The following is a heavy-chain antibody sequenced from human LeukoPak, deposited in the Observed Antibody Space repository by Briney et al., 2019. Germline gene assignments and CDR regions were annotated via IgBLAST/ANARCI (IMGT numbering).Heavy chain of an antibody. J-gene: IGHJ5*02. V-gene: IGHV1-8*01. CDR2: MNPNCWNT. Sequence: ASVKVSCKASGYTFNSYDIIWVRQATGQGPEWVGWMNPNCWNTGYPQKVQGRVTMNSSTSIHTAFMEVGRLRSGGTAVYLCARANSCGLGSYLGWFVPWGQGPLVTVSS. CDR1: GYTFNSYD. D-gene: IGHD3-10*01. CDR3: ARANSCGLGSYLGWFVP.